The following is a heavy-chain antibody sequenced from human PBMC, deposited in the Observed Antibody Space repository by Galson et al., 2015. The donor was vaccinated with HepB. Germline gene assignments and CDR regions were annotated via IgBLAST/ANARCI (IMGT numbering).Heavy chain of an antibody. CDR1: GFTFTSSA. Sequence: SVKVSCKASGFTFTSSAMQWVRQARGQRLEWIGWIVVGSGNTNYAQKFQERVTITRDMSTSTAYMELSSLRSEDTAVYYCAATTFSSGWYYFDYWGQGTLVTVSS. D-gene: IGHD6-19*01. V-gene: IGHV1-58*02. CDR3: AATTFSSGWYYFDY. J-gene: IGHJ4*02. CDR2: IVVGSGNT.